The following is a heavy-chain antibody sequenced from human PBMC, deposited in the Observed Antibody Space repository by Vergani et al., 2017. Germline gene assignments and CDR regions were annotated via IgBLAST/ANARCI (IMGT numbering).Heavy chain of an antibody. V-gene: IGHV4-59*11. Sequence: QVQLQESGPGLVKSSETLSLTCSVSFDSIRNLHCNWIRQPPGKGLAWIGSIHYSENTNYNPSLKTRVTISVDTSKNQFSLTLTSVTAADTAGYYCASDTHSGQRADRWGQGILVTVTS. CDR3: ASDTHSGQRADR. CDR1: FDSIRNLH. CDR2: IHYSENT. J-gene: IGHJ5*02. D-gene: IGHD6-19*01.